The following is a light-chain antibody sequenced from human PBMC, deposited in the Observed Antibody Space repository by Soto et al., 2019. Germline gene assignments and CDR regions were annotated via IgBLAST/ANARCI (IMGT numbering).Light chain of an antibody. CDR2: DNN. J-gene: IGLJ3*02. V-gene: IGLV1-51*01. CDR3: GTWDSSLSAWV. CDR1: SFNIGIHY. Sequence: QSVMTQPPSVSAAPGQRVTVSCSGSSFNIGIHYVSWYQQLPGTAPKLLIYDNNKRPSGIPDRFSGSKSGTSATLGITGLQTWDEADYYCGTWDSSLSAWVFGGGTKLTVL.